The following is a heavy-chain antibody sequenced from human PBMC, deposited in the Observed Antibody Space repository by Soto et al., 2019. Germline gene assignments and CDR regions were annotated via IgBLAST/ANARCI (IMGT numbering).Heavy chain of an antibody. J-gene: IGHJ6*02. CDR1: GGSISSSGYY. CDR2: IYYNGNT. Sequence: SETLSLTCTVSGGSISSSGYYWSWIRQHPGKGLEWIGHIYYNGNTYYNPSLKSRFTISIDTPKNQFSLKLSSVTAADTAVFYCARAPTLATDTQRHYYGMDVWGQGTTVTVSS. V-gene: IGHV4-31*03. D-gene: IGHD4-17*01. CDR3: ARAPTLATDTQRHYYGMDV.